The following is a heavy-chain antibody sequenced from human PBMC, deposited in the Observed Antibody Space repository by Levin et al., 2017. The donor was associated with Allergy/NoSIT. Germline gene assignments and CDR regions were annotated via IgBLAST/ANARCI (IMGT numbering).Heavy chain of an antibody. V-gene: IGHV3-23*01. CDR1: GFTFSSYA. CDR2: ISGRTGKT. CDR3: AILTTVTDFDY. Sequence: AGGSLRLSCAASGFTFSSYAMSWVRQAPGKGLEWVSTISGRTGKTYYADSVKGRFTISRDNSKNTLYLQMNSLRAEDTAVYYCAILTTVTDFDYWGQGTLVTVSS. J-gene: IGHJ4*02. D-gene: IGHD4-17*01.